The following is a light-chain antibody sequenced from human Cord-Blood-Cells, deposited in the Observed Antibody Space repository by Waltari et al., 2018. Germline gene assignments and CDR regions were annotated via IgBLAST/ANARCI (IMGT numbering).Light chain of an antibody. CDR3: QQYNNWPLT. Sequence: ELVMTQSPATLSVSPGERVTLSCRASQSVSSNLAWYQQKPGQAPRLLIYGASTRATGIPARFSGSGSGTEFTLTISSLQSEDVAVYYCQQYNNWPLTFGGGTKVEIK. CDR2: GAS. CDR1: QSVSSN. J-gene: IGKJ4*01. V-gene: IGKV3-15*01.